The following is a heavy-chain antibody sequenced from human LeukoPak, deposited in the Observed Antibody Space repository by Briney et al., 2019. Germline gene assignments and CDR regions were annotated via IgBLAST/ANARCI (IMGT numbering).Heavy chain of an antibody. V-gene: IGHV3-43*02. CDR2: IGGDGGGA. J-gene: IGHJ4*02. CDR3: AKADTNGYYDPNPFFDQ. Sequence: GGSLRLSCAASGFVFGGYAMHWVRQAPGKSLEWVSLIGGDGGGAKYVDPVRGRFTISRDNSENSLYLQMNSLRTEDTALYYCAKADTNGYYDPNPFFDQWGQGTLVTVSS. CDR1: GFVFGGYA. D-gene: IGHD3-22*01.